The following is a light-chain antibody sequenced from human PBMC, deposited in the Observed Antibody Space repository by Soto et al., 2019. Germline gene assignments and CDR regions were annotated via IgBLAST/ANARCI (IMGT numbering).Light chain of an antibody. CDR1: QTVYNGF. V-gene: IGKV3-20*01. J-gene: IGKJ5*01. CDR2: GAS. CDR3: QQYTDWPPIT. Sequence: ETVLTQSPGTLSLSPGERATLSCRASQTVYNGFLAWYQQKPGQAPRLLIYGASSRATGIPDRFSGSGSGTDFTLTISSLEPEDFAVYYCQQYTDWPPITFGQGTRLEIK.